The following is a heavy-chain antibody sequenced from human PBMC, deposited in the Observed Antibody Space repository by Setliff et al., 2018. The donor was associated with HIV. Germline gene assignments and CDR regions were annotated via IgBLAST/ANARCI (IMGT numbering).Heavy chain of an antibody. CDR3: ARGFVVGSTVVTPGYYYYGMDV. J-gene: IGHJ6*02. Sequence: SVKVSCKASGGTSSTHAMNWVRQAPGQGLEWMGAIIPMFGTGFYAQKFQGRVTITTDESTSTAYMELSSLRSEDTAVYYCARGFVVGSTVVTPGYYYYGMDVWGQGTTVTVSS. V-gene: IGHV1-69*05. D-gene: IGHD2-21*02. CDR1: GGTSSTHA. CDR2: IIPMFGTG.